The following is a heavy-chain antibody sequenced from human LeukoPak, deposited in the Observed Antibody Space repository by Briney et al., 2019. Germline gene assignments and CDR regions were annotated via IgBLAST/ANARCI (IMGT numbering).Heavy chain of an antibody. CDR3: AKGPNYDFWSGYYAG. J-gene: IGHJ4*02. D-gene: IGHD3-3*01. CDR1: GFTFDDYA. V-gene: IGHV3-9*01. Sequence: GGSLRLSCAASGFTFDDYAMHWVRQAPGKGLEWVSGISWRSGSIGYADSVKGRFTISRDNAKNSLYLQMNSLRAEDTALYYCAKGPNYDFWSGYYAGWGQGTLVTVSS. CDR2: ISWRSGSI.